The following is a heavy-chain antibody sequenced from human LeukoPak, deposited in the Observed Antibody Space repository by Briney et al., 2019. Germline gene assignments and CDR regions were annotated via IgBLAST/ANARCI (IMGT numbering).Heavy chain of an antibody. Sequence: SESLSLTCTVSLGSVSSGSYYGSWIRQPPGKGLEWLGYIYYSGSTNYNPSLKSRVTISVDTSKNQFSLKLSSVTAADTAVYYCARDWGGYYYFDYWGQGTLVTVSS. J-gene: IGHJ4*02. V-gene: IGHV4-61*01. CDR1: LGSVSSGSYY. CDR3: ARDWGGYYYFDY. D-gene: IGHD3-16*01. CDR2: IYYSGST.